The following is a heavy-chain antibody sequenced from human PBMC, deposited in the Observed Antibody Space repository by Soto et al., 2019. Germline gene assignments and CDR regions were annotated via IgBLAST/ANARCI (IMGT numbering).Heavy chain of an antibody. D-gene: IGHD3-3*01. CDR1: GYTFTSYY. CDR2: INPSGGST. Sequence: QVQLVQSGAEVKKPGASVKVSCKASGYTFTSYYMHWVRQAPGQGLEWMGIINPSGGSTSYAQKFQGRVTMTRDTSTSTVYMELSSLRSEDTAVYYCARDPHPYYDFWSGYLEGGFDYWGQGTLVTVSS. CDR3: ARDPHPYYDFWSGYLEGGFDY. J-gene: IGHJ4*02. V-gene: IGHV1-46*01.